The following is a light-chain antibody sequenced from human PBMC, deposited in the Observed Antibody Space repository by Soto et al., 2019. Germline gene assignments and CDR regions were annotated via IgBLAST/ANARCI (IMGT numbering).Light chain of an antibody. V-gene: IGLV2-11*01. CDR1: SSDVGGYNY. Sequence: QSALTQPRSVSGSPGQLVTISCTGTSSDVGGYNYVSWYQQHPGKAPKLIIYDVSKRPSGVPDRFSGSKSGNTASLTISGLQAEDEADYYCCSYAGSFNLAFGGGTKVTVL. J-gene: IGLJ2*01. CDR3: CSYAGSFNLA. CDR2: DVS.